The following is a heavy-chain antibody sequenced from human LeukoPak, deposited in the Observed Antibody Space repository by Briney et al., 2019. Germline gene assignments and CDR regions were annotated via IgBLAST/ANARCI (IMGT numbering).Heavy chain of an antibody. CDR3: ARARGFPRGNSGSYYRAFDI. CDR2: IRYDGSNK. Sequence: GGSLRLSCAASGFTFSSYGMHWVRQAPGKGLEWVAFIRYDGSNKYYADSVKGRFTISRDNSKNTLYLQMNSLRAEDTAVYYCARARGFPRGNSGSYYRAFDIWGQGTMVTVSS. CDR1: GFTFSSYG. D-gene: IGHD1-26*01. J-gene: IGHJ3*02. V-gene: IGHV3-30*02.